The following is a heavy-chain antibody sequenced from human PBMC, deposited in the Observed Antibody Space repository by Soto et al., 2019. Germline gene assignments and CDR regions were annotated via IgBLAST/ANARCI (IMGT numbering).Heavy chain of an antibody. CDR3: ASAAVAVTAGLDF. J-gene: IGHJ4*02. CDR1: GYTFSGFY. Sequence: ASVKVSCKASGYTFSGFYMHWVRQAPGQGLEWMGWINPNSGGTKSAEKFQGRVTMTRDTSISTAYMELSRLTSDDTAVYYCASAAVAVTAGLDFWGQGTQVTVTS. CDR2: INPNSGGT. D-gene: IGHD6-19*01. V-gene: IGHV1-2*02.